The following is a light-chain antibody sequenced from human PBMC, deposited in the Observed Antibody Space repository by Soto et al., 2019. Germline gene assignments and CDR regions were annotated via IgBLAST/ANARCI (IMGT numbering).Light chain of an antibody. CDR2: DVS. CDR3: SSYTSSSTLV. CDR1: SGDVGGYNY. Sequence: SALTKPASVSRSPGQSITISNNGTSGDVGGYNYVSWYQQHPGKAPKLMIYDVSNRPSGVSNRFSGSKSGNTASLTISGLQAEDEADYYCSSYTSSSTLVFGTGTRVTVL. V-gene: IGLV2-14*01. J-gene: IGLJ1*01.